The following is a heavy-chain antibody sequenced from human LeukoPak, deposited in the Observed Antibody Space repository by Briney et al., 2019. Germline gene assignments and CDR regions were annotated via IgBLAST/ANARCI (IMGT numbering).Heavy chain of an antibody. CDR2: ISSSGTTI. Sequence: PGGSLRLSCAASGFTFSDYYMSWIRQAPGKGLEWVSYISSSGTTIYYADSVKGRFTISRDNAKNSLYLQMNSLRAEDTAVYYCARRGYSSSWLSSYYYMDVWGKGTTVTVSS. V-gene: IGHV3-11*04. CDR1: GFTFSDYY. CDR3: ARRGYSSSWLSSYYYMDV. J-gene: IGHJ6*03. D-gene: IGHD6-13*01.